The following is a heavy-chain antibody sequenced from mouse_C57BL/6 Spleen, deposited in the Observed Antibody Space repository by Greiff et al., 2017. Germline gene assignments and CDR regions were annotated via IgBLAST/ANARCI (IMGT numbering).Heavy chain of an antibody. CDR2: IDPEDGDT. Sequence: DVKLQESGAELVRPGASVKLSCTASGFNIKDFYMHWVKQRPEQGLEWIGRIDPEDGDTEYAPKFQGKATMTADTSSNTAYLQLSSLTSEDTAVYYCTTDGNYEGFAYWGQGTLVTVSA. J-gene: IGHJ3*01. V-gene: IGHV14-1*01. CDR1: GFNIKDFY. D-gene: IGHD2-1*01. CDR3: TTDGNYEGFAY.